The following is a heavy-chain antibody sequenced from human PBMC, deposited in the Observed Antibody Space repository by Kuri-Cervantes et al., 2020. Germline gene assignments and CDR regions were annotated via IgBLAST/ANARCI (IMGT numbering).Heavy chain of an antibody. J-gene: IGHJ4*02. D-gene: IGHD3-10*01. CDR3: ARIELHNYYGSGIFDY. CDR1: GFSLSTSGVS. V-gene: IGHV2-5*02. Sequence: SGPTLVKPTQTLTLTCTFSGFSLSTSGVSVGWVRQAPGKALEWLALIYWDDDERYSPALKSRLTITKDTSKNQVVLTMTNMDPVDTATYYCARIELHNYYGSGIFDYWGQGTLVTVSS. CDR2: IYWDDDE.